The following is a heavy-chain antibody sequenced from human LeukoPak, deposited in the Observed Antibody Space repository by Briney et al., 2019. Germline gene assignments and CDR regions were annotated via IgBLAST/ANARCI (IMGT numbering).Heavy chain of an antibody. Sequence: PSGTLSLTCTVSYVSISSDNWWSWVRQPPGKGLEWIGSIYYSGSTYYNPSLKSRVTISVDTSKNQFSLKLSSVTAADTAVYYCARGFSGFGYGDPRVAFDIWGQGTMVTVSS. D-gene: IGHD4-17*01. V-gene: IGHV4-4*02. CDR1: YVSISSDNW. CDR2: IYYSGST. J-gene: IGHJ3*02. CDR3: ARGFSGFGYGDPRVAFDI.